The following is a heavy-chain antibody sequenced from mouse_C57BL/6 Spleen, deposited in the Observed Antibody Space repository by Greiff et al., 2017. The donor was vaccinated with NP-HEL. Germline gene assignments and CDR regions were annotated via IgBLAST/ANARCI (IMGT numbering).Heavy chain of an antibody. D-gene: IGHD4-1*01. V-gene: IGHV1-76*01. CDR2: IYPGSGNT. Sequence: LVESGAELVRPGASVKLSCKASGYTFTDYYINWVKQRPGQGLEWIARIYPGSGNTYYNEKFKGKATLTAEKSSSTAYMQLSSLTSEDSAVYFCARGWDRNWYFDVWGTGTTVTVSS. CDR1: GYTFTDYY. J-gene: IGHJ1*03. CDR3: ARGWDRNWYFDV.